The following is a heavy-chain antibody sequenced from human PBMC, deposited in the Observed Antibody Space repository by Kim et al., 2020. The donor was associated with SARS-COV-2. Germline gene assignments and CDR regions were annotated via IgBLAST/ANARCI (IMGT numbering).Heavy chain of an antibody. CDR3: AKDLGMPAAGRPFDY. J-gene: IGHJ4*02. D-gene: IGHD6-13*01. Sequence: GGSLRLSCAASGFTFSTYAMSWVRQAPGKGLEWVSTIGAGGIVTYYADSVRGRFILSRDNSKDTLYLQMNSLRAEDTAVYYCAKDLGMPAAGRPFDYWGQGTLVTVSS. CDR2: IGAGGIVT. V-gene: IGHV3-23*01. CDR1: GFTFSTYA.